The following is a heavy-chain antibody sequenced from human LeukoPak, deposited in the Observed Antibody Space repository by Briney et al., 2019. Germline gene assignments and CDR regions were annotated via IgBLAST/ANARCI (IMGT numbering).Heavy chain of an antibody. CDR2: INPSGGST. CDR3: ARGKWFGEAYYYYYYGMDV. Sequence: ASVNVSCKASGYTFTSYYMHWVRQAPGQGLEWMGIINPSGGSTSYAQKFQGRVTMTRDTSTSTVYMELSSLRSEDTAVYYCARGKWFGEAYYYYYYGMDVWGQGTTVTVSS. D-gene: IGHD3-10*01. V-gene: IGHV1-46*01. CDR1: GYTFTSYY. J-gene: IGHJ6*02.